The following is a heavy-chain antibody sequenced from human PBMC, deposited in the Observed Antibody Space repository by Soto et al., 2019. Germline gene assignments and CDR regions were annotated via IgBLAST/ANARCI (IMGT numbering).Heavy chain of an antibody. CDR1: GATFSSYA. CDR2: IIPIFGTA. J-gene: IGHJ3*02. V-gene: IGHV1-69*01. D-gene: IGHD2-15*01. CDR3: ARXGYCSGGSCYRGDAFDI. Sequence: VKVSCKASGATFSSYAISWVGQAPGQGLEGMGGIIPIFGTANYAQKFQGRVTITADESTSTAYMELSSLRSEDTAVYYCARXGYCSGGSCYRGDAFDIWGQGTMVTVAS.